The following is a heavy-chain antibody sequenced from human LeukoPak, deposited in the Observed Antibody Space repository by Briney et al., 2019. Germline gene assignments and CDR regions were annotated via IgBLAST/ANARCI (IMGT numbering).Heavy chain of an antibody. D-gene: IGHD6-6*01. Sequence: PGGSLRLSCSASGFTFSSYAMHWVRQAPGKGLEWVAVISYDGSNKYYADSVKGRFTISRDNSKNTLYLQMNSLRAEDTAVYYCAKIVVFPEYSSSSEFDYWGQGTLVTVS. J-gene: IGHJ4*02. CDR2: ISYDGSNK. CDR1: GFTFSSYA. CDR3: AKIVVFPEYSSSSEFDY. V-gene: IGHV3-30*04.